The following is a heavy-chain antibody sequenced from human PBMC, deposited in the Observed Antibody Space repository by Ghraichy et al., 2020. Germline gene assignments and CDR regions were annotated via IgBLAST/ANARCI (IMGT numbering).Heavy chain of an antibody. CDR3: ARTHLDFSIDF. D-gene: IGHD3-3*02. Sequence: SETLSLTCTVSGGSISSYYWSWIRQPLGKGLEWIGNIYTSGSTNYNPSLKSRVTISVDTSKNQFSLKLSSVTAADAAVYFCARTHLDFSIDFWGQGTLVTVSS. J-gene: IGHJ4*02. CDR2: IYTSGST. V-gene: IGHV4-4*09. CDR1: GGSISSYY.